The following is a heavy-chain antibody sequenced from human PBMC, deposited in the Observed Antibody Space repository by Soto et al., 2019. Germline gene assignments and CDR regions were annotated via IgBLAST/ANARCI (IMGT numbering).Heavy chain of an antibody. V-gene: IGHV4-61*01. J-gene: IGHJ4*02. D-gene: IGHD4-17*01. CDR2: VYYCGST. Sequence: QVQLQESGPGLLKPSETLSLTCSVSGGSVSDKTYYWSWIRQPPGTRLEWIGDVYYCGSTNYNPSLKSRVTIPVDLSKNRLYLRLSSVTTADTALYSCARTTAVHNTLRSSDFFDYWGQGTLVTVSS. CDR3: ARTTAVHNTLRSSDFFDY. CDR1: GGSVSDKTYY.